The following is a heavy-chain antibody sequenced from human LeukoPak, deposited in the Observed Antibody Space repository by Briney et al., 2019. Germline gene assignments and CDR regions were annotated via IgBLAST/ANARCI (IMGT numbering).Heavy chain of an antibody. J-gene: IGHJ4*02. CDR3: AKDQYYYDSSEGLFDY. V-gene: IGHV3-23*01. D-gene: IGHD3-22*01. CDR1: GFTFSSYA. CDR2: ISGSGGST. Sequence: GGSLRLSCAASGFTFSSYAMSWVRQAPGKGLEWVSAISGSGGSTYYADSVKGRFTISRDNSKNTLYLQMNSLRAEDTAVYYCAKDQYYYDSSEGLFDYWGQGTLVTVSS.